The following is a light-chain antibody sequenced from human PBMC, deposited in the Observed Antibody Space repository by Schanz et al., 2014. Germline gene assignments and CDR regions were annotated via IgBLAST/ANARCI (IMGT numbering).Light chain of an antibody. V-gene: IGLV2-23*01. Sequence: QSALTQPASVSGSPGQSITFSCTGTSSDVGSYNLVSWYQQHPGKAPKLMIYEGSKRPSGVSNRFSGSKSGNTASLTISGLQAEDEADYYCCSYAGISTLLFGGGTKLTVL. CDR2: EGS. CDR3: CSYAGISTLL. J-gene: IGLJ2*01. CDR1: SSDVGSYNL.